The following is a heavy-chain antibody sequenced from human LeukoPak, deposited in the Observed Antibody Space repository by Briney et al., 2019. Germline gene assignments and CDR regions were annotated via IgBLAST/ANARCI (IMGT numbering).Heavy chain of an antibody. D-gene: IGHD3-16*02. CDR2: IYTSGST. CDR1: GGSISSYY. J-gene: IGHJ4*02. V-gene: IGHV4-4*07. CDR3: ARSDIWGSYRFLDY. Sequence: SETLSLTCTVSGGSISSYYWSWIRQPAGKGLEWIGRIYTSGSTNYNPSLKSRVTMSVDTSKNQVSLRLSSVTAADTAVYYCARSDIWGSYRFLDYWGQGALGTVSS.